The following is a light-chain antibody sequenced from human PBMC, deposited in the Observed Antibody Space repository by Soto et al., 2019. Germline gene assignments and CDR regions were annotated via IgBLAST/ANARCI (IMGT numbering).Light chain of an antibody. CDR2: DVS. CDR1: SSDVGGYNY. J-gene: IGLJ2*01. CDR3: SSYTSSSFVV. V-gene: IGLV2-14*03. Sequence: QSALTQPASVSGSPGQSITISCTGTSSDVGGYNYVSWYQQHPGKAPKLIIYDVSNRPSGVSNRFSGSKSGNTASLTISGLHAEDEADYYCSSYTSSSFVVFGGGTKLTVL.